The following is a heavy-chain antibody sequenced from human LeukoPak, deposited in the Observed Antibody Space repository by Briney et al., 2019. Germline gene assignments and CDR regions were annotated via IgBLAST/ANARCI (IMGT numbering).Heavy chain of an antibody. J-gene: IGHJ4*02. CDR3: TTVGSWNPRSY. Sequence: PGGALRLSCVDSGFTFTNARMSWVRQAPGKGLEWVGRVTSKPEGGTADYSAPVKGRFTISRDDSKNILYLQMSSLETEDTGVYYCTTVGSWNPRSYWGQGTLVTVSS. D-gene: IGHD2-15*01. CDR1: GFTFTNAR. CDR2: VTSKPEGGTA. V-gene: IGHV3-15*01.